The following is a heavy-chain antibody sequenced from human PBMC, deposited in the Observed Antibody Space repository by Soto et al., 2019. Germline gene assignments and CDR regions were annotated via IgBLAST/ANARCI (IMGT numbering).Heavy chain of an antibody. V-gene: IGHV3-23*01. CDR3: ARGFSAGQGSPPET. D-gene: IGHD6-13*01. CDR1: GFTFSSFA. Sequence: GSLRLSCAASGFTFSSFAMSWVRQAPVNGLDWVSAISGSVGSTYSADSVKGRFTISRDDSKNTLYLQMSSLRAEDTAVYYCARGFSAGQGSPPETWGTGFLDTVSS. CDR2: ISGSVGST. J-gene: IGHJ5*02.